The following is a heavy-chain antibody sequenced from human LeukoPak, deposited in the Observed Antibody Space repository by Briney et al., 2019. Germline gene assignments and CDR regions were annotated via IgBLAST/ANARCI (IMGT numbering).Heavy chain of an antibody. Sequence: SETLSLTCTVSGGSISSSSYYWGWIRQPPGKGLEWIGYIYYSGSTNYNPSLKSRVTISVDTSKNQFSLKLSSVTAADTAVYYCARRAYDYYDSSYFDYWGQGTLVTVSS. D-gene: IGHD3-22*01. CDR2: IYYSGST. J-gene: IGHJ4*02. V-gene: IGHV4-61*05. CDR1: GGSISSSSYY. CDR3: ARRAYDYYDSSYFDY.